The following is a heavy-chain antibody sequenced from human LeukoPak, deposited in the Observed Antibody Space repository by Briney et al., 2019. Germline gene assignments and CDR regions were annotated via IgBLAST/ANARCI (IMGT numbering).Heavy chain of an antibody. CDR1: GVSIISSNYY. CDR3: ARRLGSSAYGILKYYFDY. CDR2: VFYTGTT. J-gene: IGHJ4*02. Sequence: PSETLSLTCTVSGVSIISSNYYWGWFRQPPGKGLQWIAIVFYTGTTRHNPSLKSRVTISVDTSKNGFSLSLSSVTAEDTAMYYFARRLGSSAYGILKYYFDYWGEGTLVTVSS. V-gene: IGHV4-39*01. D-gene: IGHD2-21*01.